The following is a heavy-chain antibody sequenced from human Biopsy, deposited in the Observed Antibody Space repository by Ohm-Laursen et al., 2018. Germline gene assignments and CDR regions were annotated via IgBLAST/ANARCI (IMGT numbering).Heavy chain of an antibody. Sequence: SLRLSCSASGFTFSGFSMNWVRQAPGKGLEWVSSISASGNHIYYTDSVKGRFTVSRDNGKNSVYLQMNRLRVEDTAVYYCARDDEAKYCKHGVCPSDFWGQGTLVTVSS. CDR2: ISASGNHI. CDR1: GFTFSGFS. J-gene: IGHJ4*02. CDR3: ARDDEAKYCKHGVCPSDF. V-gene: IGHV3-21*01. D-gene: IGHD2-8*01.